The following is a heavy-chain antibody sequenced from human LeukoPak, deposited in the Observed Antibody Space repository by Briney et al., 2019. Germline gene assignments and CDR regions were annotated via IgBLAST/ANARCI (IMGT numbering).Heavy chain of an antibody. CDR3: ARASNYYGSGSRASYYDMDV. J-gene: IGHJ6*02. V-gene: IGHV4-4*07. CDR2: IYTSGST. Sequence: SETLSLTCTVSGGSISSYYWSWIRQPAGKGLEWIGRIYTSGSTNYNPSLKSRVTMSVDTSKNQFSLKLSSVTAADTAVYYCARASNYYGSGSRASYYDMDVWGQGTTVTVSS. D-gene: IGHD3-10*01. CDR1: GGSISSYY.